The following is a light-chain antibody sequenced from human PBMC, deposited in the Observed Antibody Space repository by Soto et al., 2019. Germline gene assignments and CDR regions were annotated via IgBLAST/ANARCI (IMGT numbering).Light chain of an antibody. Sequence: EILLTQSPGTVSLSPGERDTLSCRASQSVTSRYLAWYQQKPGQAPRLLIHGAYSRATGIPDRFSGSGSGTDITLTISRLEPEDFAVYYCQQYGRPFGQGTKVDIK. J-gene: IGKJ1*01. CDR3: QQYGRP. CDR2: GAY. V-gene: IGKV3-20*01. CDR1: QSVTSRY.